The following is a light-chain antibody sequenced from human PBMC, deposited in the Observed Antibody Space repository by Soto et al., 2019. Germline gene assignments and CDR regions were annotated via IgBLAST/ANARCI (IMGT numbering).Light chain of an antibody. CDR1: SSNIGSNY. J-gene: IGLJ3*02. V-gene: IGLV1-47*02. CDR3: AAWDDSLSGWV. Sequence: QSVLTQPPSASGTPGQRVTISCSGRSSNIGSNYVYWYQQLPGTAPKLLIYSNYQRPSGVPDRFSGSKSGTSASLAISGLRSEDEADYYCAAWDDSLSGWVFGGGTKLTVL. CDR2: SNY.